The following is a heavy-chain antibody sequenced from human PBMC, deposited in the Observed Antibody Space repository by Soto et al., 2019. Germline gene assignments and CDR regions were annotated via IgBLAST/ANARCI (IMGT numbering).Heavy chain of an antibody. CDR1: GFRFSDYS. CDR2: ISSSSFTI. CDR3: ERDYNDFWCGHFDY. V-gene: IGHV3-48*01. J-gene: IGHJ4*02. D-gene: IGHD3-3*01. Sequence: EVHLVESGGRLVQPGGSLRLSCAASGFRFSDYSMNWVRQAPGRGLEWVSYISSSSFTIHYADSVEGRFAISRDNAKNSLYLQMNSLRAEDTAVYYGERDYNDFWCGHFDYWGQGALVTVSS.